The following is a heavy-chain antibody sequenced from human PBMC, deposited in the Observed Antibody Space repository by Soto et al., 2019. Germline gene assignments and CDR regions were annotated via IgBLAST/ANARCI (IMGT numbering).Heavy chain of an antibody. V-gene: IGHV3-74*01. CDR1: GFTFNIYW. CDR2: IDNDGSAT. Sequence: GGSLRLSCVASGFTFNIYWMHWVRQAPGKGLEWVSRIDNDGSATTYADSVKGRFTISRDNAKNTLFLQMNTLRVDDTAVYYCARDNWNSYWGQGT. J-gene: IGHJ4*02. CDR3: ARDNWNSY. D-gene: IGHD1-1*01.